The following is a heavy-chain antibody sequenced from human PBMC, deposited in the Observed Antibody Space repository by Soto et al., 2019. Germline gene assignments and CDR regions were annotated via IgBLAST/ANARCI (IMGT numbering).Heavy chain of an antibody. Sequence: QVQLQQWGTGLLKPSETLSLHCAVYGESLRGYYWSWIRQTPAMGLEWIGEINHRGTTNHDSSLKSRATISMDTSTNQVSLWLNYVTAADTAVYYCARGYPRSILSTSLTTSYWFDSWGQGTLVTVSS. D-gene: IGHD2-21*01. J-gene: IGHJ5*01. CDR1: GESLRGYY. CDR2: INHRGTT. V-gene: IGHV4-34*04. CDR3: ARGYPRSILSTSLTTSYWFDS.